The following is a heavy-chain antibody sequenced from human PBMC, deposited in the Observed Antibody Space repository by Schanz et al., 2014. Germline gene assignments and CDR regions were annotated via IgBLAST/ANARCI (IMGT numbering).Heavy chain of an antibody. CDR3: AKGARPRYCAMDV. CDR1: GYTFTSYY. Sequence: QVQLVQSGAEVKKPGASVKVSCKASGYTFTSYYMHWVRQAPGQGLEWMGIINPSGGSTSYAQKFQGRLTKARDTATSTVYMELSGLRSVDAAVYYSAKGARPRYCAMDVWGPGTTVTVSS. V-gene: IGHV1-46*01. D-gene: IGHD2-15*01. J-gene: IGHJ6*02. CDR2: INPSGGST.